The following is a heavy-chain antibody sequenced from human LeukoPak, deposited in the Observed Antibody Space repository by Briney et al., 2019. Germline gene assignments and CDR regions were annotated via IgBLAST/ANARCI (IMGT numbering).Heavy chain of an antibody. Sequence: GGSLRLSCAASGFTFSTYGMSWVRQAPGKGLEWVSGIGGSGVATYYADSVKGRFNISRDNSKSTLYLQMNSLRAEDTAVYYCAKFSAVWGTFDYWGQGILVTVSS. CDR2: IGGSGVAT. CDR1: GFTFSTYG. V-gene: IGHV3-23*01. CDR3: AKFSAVWGTFDY. J-gene: IGHJ4*02. D-gene: IGHD3-16*01.